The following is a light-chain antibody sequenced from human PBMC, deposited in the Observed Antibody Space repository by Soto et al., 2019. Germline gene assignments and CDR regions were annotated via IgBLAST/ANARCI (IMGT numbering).Light chain of an antibody. Sequence: VVMTQSPLSLPVTLGQPASISCRSSQSLVSSNGTTYLNWFQQRPGQSPRRLIYKVSNRDSGVPDRFSGSGSGTDFRLKISRVEAEDVGVYYCMQGSHWPYTCGQGTKLEIE. CDR2: KVS. V-gene: IGKV2-30*01. CDR1: QSLVSSNGTTY. CDR3: MQGSHWPYT. J-gene: IGKJ2*01.